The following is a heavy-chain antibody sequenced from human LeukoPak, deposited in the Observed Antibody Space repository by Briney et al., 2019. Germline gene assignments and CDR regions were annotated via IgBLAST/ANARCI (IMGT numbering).Heavy chain of an antibody. CDR3: ARGGWSLDD. Sequence: SETLSLTCIVSGGSITGYYWSWIRQPPGKGLEWIGYTHSNGDTNYNPSLKSRVTISVDTSQSQFSLRLNSVTAADAAMYHCARGGWSLDDWGQGSLVAVSS. D-gene: IGHD6-19*01. V-gene: IGHV4-59*01. CDR1: GGSITGYY. CDR2: THSNGDT. J-gene: IGHJ4*02.